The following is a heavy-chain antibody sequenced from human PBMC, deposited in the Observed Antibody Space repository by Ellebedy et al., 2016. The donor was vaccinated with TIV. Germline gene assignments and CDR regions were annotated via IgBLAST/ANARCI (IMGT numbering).Heavy chain of an antibody. V-gene: IGHV3-73*01. J-gene: IGHJ6*02. CDR2: IKTKTNNFAT. D-gene: IGHD1-1*01. CDR3: TRPGTRMDV. Sequence: PGGSLRLSCAASGFTFSDSAMHWVRQASGKGLEWVGRIKTKTNNFATAYAASVRGRFTISRDDSKNTAYLQMSSLKTEDTAVYYCTRPGTRMDVWGQGTTVTVSS. CDR1: GFTFSDSA.